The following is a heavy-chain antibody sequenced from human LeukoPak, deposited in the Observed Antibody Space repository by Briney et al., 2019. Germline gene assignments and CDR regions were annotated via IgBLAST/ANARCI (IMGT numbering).Heavy chain of an antibody. D-gene: IGHD3-3*01. J-gene: IGHJ6*02. Sequence: PGGSLRLSCAASGFTFGSYAMHWVRQAPGKGLEWVAVISYDGSNKYYADSVKGRFTISRDNSKNTLYLQMNSLRAEDTAVYYCARGGSDDFWSDSKPFYYYYGMDVWGQGTTVTVSS. CDR3: ARGGSDDFWSDSKPFYYYYGMDV. CDR1: GFTFGSYA. CDR2: ISYDGSNK. V-gene: IGHV3-30-3*01.